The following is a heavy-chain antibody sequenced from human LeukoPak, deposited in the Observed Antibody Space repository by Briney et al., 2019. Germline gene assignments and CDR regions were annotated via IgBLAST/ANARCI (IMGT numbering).Heavy chain of an antibody. CDR1: GGSISSSSYY. J-gene: IGHJ6*03. Sequence: SETLSLTCTVSGGSISSSSYYWGWIRQPPGKGLEWIGDIYYSGSTYSNPSLKSRVTISVDTSKNQFSLKLSSVTAADTAVYYCASLPLRFYYMDVWGKGTTVTVSS. CDR3: ASLPLRFYYMDV. CDR2: IYYSGST. V-gene: IGHV4-39*01.